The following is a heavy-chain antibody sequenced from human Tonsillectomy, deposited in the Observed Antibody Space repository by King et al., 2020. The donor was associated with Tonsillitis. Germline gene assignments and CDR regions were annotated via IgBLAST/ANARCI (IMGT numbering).Heavy chain of an antibody. CDR2: INPNSGGT. Sequence: VQLVESGAEVKKPGASVKVSCKASGYTFTDYYMHWVRQAPGQGPEWMGWINPNSGGTDFPQKFQGRVTMTRDTSISTAYMELSRLTSDDTAVYYCAREGRSGSGMGVWGQGTTVTVSS. CDR3: AREGRSGSGMGV. J-gene: IGHJ6*02. V-gene: IGHV1-2*02. CDR1: GYTFTDYY. D-gene: IGHD3-10*01.